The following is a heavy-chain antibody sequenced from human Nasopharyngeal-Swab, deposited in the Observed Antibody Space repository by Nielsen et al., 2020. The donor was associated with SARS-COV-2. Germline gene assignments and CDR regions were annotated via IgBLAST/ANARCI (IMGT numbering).Heavy chain of an antibody. J-gene: IGHJ4*02. D-gene: IGHD3-3*01. CDR1: GFTFSSYA. CDR2: ISGSGGST. CDR3: ARGGEVLWSGYYRGAARPPYYFDY. Sequence: GGSLRLSCAASGFTFSSYAMSWVRQAPGKGLEWVSAISGSGGSTYYADPVKGRFTISRDKSNNTLYLQMNIWGAEDTGVYYCARGGEVLWSGYYRGAARPPYYFDYWGQGTLVTVSS. V-gene: IGHV3-23*01.